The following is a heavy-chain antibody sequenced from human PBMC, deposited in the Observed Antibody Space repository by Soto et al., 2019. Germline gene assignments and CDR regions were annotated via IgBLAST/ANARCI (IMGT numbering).Heavy chain of an antibody. Sequence: QVQLVQSGAEVKKPGSSVKVSCKASGGTFSSYAISWVRQAPGQGLEWMGGIIPIFGTANYAQKFQGRVRITADKSTSTAYMELSSLRSEDTAVYYCARDNQLGYCSGGSCYDAFDIWGQGTMVTVSS. CDR3: ARDNQLGYCSGGSCYDAFDI. CDR2: IIPIFGTA. CDR1: GGTFSSYA. D-gene: IGHD2-15*01. J-gene: IGHJ3*02. V-gene: IGHV1-69*06.